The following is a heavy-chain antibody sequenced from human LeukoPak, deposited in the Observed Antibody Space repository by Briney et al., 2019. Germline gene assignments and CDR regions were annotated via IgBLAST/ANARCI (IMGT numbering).Heavy chain of an antibody. D-gene: IGHD3-3*01. Sequence: SETLSLTCTVSGGSISSSSYYWGWIRQPPGKGLEWIGSIYYSGSTYYNPSLKSRVTISVDTSKNQFSLKLSSVTAADTAAYYCARRRSYDFWSGYYYFDYWGQGTLVTVSS. CDR1: GGSISSSSYY. V-gene: IGHV4-39*01. CDR2: IYYSGST. CDR3: ARRRSYDFWSGYYYFDY. J-gene: IGHJ4*02.